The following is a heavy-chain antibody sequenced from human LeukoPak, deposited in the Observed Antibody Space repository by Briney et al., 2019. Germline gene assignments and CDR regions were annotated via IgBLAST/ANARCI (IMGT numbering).Heavy chain of an antibody. D-gene: IGHD3-22*01. V-gene: IGHV4-34*01. Sequence: SETLSLTCAVKGGSFRGYYWSGIRQPPRKGLERVGGMNHSGSTNYNPSPKSRVTFSVATSKNQFSMKLSSVTAADTAVYYCARGSFFYDSSGDYPRGIDYWGQGTLVTVSS. CDR2: MNHSGST. J-gene: IGHJ4*02. CDR3: ARGSFFYDSSGDYPRGIDY. CDR1: GGSFRGYY.